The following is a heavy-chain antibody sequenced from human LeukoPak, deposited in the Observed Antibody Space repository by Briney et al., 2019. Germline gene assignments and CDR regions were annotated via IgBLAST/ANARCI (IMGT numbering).Heavy chain of an antibody. CDR2: IKQDGSEK. CDR3: ARDPDYYDSSGYGTWKFDY. Sequence: GGSLRLSCAASGFTFSSYWMSWVRQAPGKGLEWVANIKQDGSEKYYVDSVKGRFTISRDNAKNSLYLQMNSLRAEDTAVYYCARDPDYYDSSGYGTWKFDYWGQGTLVTVSS. CDR1: GFTFSSYW. V-gene: IGHV3-7*01. D-gene: IGHD3-22*01. J-gene: IGHJ4*02.